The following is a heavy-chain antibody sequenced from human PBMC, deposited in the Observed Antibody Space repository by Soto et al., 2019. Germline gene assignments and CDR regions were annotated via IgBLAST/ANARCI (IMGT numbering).Heavy chain of an antibody. J-gene: IGHJ4*02. CDR1: GFIFSNYV. Sequence: EVQLVDSGGGLVQPGGSLRLSCAASGFIFSNYVMSWVRQSPGKGLEWVSSISDSGGTSYYADSVKGRFTISRDNSKNSRYLQMNSLRAEDTAIYYCAKRPRAPLTVDYWGQGTLITVSS. V-gene: IGHV3-23*04. CDR2: ISDSGGTS. CDR3: AKRPRAPLTVDY.